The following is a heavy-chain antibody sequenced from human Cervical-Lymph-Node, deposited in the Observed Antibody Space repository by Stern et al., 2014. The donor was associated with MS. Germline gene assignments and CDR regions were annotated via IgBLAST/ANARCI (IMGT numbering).Heavy chain of an antibody. CDR2: IFPVFGTP. V-gene: IGHV1-69*01. J-gene: IGHJ5*02. CDR3: ALSSETSDRWYSLGYDL. CDR1: GGTFSKFP. D-gene: IGHD6-13*01. Sequence: VQLVESEAEVTKPGSSVKVSFKASGGTFSKFPSSWVRKAPGQGLEWMGGIFPVFGTPTYAQEFRGRVTITADVSTSTVYMELSSLRSDDTAVYYCALSSETSDRWYSLGYDLWGQGTLVTVSS.